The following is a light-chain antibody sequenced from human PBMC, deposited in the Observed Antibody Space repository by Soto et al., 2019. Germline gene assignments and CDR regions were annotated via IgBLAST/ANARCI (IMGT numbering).Light chain of an antibody. CDR1: QSVRNY. J-gene: IGKJ2*01. V-gene: IGKV3-11*01. CDR3: QQRYSWYT. CDR2: DAS. Sequence: EIVLTQSPATLSLSPGERATLSCRASQSVRNYLAWYQKKPGQAPRLLIYDASERATGTPARFSGSGSGTDYTLTITSLEPADFAVSYCQQRYSWYTFGQGTKLEIK.